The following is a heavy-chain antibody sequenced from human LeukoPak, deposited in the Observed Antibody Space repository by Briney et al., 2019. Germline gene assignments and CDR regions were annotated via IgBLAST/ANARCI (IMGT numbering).Heavy chain of an antibody. J-gene: IGHJ4*02. D-gene: IGHD3-22*01. CDR1: GFTFSSYG. CDR3: ARKQDYYYDSSGYGY. V-gene: IGHV3-30*02. CDR2: IRYDGSNK. Sequence: PGGSLRLSCAASGFTFSSYGMHWVRQAPGKGLEWVAFIRYDGSNKYYADSVKGRFTISRDNSKNTLYLQMNSLRAEDTAVYYCARKQDYYYDSSGYGYWGQGTLVTVSS.